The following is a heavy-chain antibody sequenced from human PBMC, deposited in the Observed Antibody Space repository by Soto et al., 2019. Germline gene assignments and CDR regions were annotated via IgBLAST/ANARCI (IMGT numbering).Heavy chain of an antibody. CDR3: VKRMGYTYDSGADSRDY. J-gene: IGHJ4*02. V-gene: IGHV3-30*18. CDR2: ISYDGTNK. D-gene: IGHD5-18*01. CDR1: GFTFSSFG. Sequence: QVQLVESGGGVVQPGRSLRLSCAASGFTFSSFGMHWVSQAPGKGLEWVAVISYDGTNKYYADSVKGRLTISRDNSKNMLYLQMNSLRAEDTAIYYCVKRMGYTYDSGADSRDYWGQGTLVTVSS.